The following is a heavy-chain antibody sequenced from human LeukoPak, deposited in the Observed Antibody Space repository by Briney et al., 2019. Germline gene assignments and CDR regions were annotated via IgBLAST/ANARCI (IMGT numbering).Heavy chain of an antibody. CDR3: ARVVRYSSSSTFDY. J-gene: IGHJ4*02. Sequence: PSETLSLTCIVSGDSISSYYWSWLRQPPGKELEWIGYIYYSGSTNYNPSLKSRVTISVDASKNQFSLKLSSVTAADTAVYYCARVVRYSSSSTFDYWGQGTLVTVSS. CDR2: IYYSGST. CDR1: GDSISSYY. D-gene: IGHD6-6*01. V-gene: IGHV4-59*01.